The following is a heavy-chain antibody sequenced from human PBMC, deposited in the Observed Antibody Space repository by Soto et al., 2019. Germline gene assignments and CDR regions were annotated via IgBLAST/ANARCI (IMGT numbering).Heavy chain of an antibody. J-gene: IGHJ4*02. CDR2: TGGGIGP. CDR1: GFPFKNYA. D-gene: IGHD4-4*01. Sequence: EVQLLESGGGLVPPGESLKLACAASGFPFKNYAMSWVRQAPGKGLEWVSTTGGGIGPYYADSVKGRFTISRDNPSSTLYLQMNSLRVEDTAIYYCAKMPDGVNSNSPYCWGPGTLVTVSS. V-gene: IGHV3-23*01. CDR3: AKMPDGVNSNSPYC.